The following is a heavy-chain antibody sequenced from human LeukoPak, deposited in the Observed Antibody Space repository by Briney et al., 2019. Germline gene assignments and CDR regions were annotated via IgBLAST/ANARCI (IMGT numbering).Heavy chain of an antibody. CDR2: TRNKANSYTT. J-gene: IGHJ5*01. CDR1: GFTFSDHY. CDR3: AKGVLSGGYNRFDS. D-gene: IGHD1-26*01. Sequence: GGSLRLSCVASGFTFSDHYMDWVRQAPGKGLEWVGRTRNKANSYTTEYAASVKGRFTISRDDSENSLYLQMNSLKTEDTAVYYCAKGVLSGGYNRFDSWGQGTLVTVSS. V-gene: IGHV3-72*01.